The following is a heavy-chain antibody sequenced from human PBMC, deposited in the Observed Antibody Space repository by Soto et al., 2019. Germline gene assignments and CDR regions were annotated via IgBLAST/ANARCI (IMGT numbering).Heavy chain of an antibody. V-gene: IGHV1-3*05. CDR1: GYTFKNYA. D-gene: IGHD6-19*01. Sequence: QVQLVQSGAEEKKPGASVKVSCKASGYTFKNYAIHWVRQAPGQTLEWMGWINTANGDTIYSQKFQGRVTITRDTSASTAHMELRSLRSEDTAVYYCARDLRGTGWYDYWGQGTLVTVSS. CDR2: INTANGDT. CDR3: ARDLRGTGWYDY. J-gene: IGHJ4*02.